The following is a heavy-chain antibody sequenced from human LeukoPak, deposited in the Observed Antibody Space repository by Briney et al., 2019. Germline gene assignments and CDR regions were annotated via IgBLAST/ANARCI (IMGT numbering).Heavy chain of an antibody. CDR2: ISGSGDST. D-gene: IGHD6-13*01. V-gene: IGHV3-23*01. CDR3: AKNTAAAGRPYFDY. J-gene: IGHJ4*02. Sequence: PGGSLRLSCAASGFTFSSYAMSWVRQAPGKGLEWVSTISGSGDSTYYADSVKGRFTISRDNSKNTLYLQMNSLRAEDTAVYYCAKNTAAAGRPYFDYWGQGTLVTVSS. CDR1: GFTFSSYA.